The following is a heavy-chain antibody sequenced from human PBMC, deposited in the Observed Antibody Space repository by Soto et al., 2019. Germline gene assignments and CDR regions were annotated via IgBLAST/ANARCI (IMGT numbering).Heavy chain of an antibody. CDR3: ARDGPSSSWYEVYYGMDV. CDR2: IYYSGST. CDR1: GGSISSYY. J-gene: IGHJ6*02. V-gene: IGHV4-59*01. Sequence: QVQLQESGPGLVKPSETLSLTCTVSGGSISSYYWSWIRQPPGKGLEWIGYIYYSGSTNYNPSLKSRVTISVDTSKNQFSLTLSAVTAADTAGYYCARDGPSSSWYEVYYGMDVWGQGTTVTVSS. D-gene: IGHD6-13*01.